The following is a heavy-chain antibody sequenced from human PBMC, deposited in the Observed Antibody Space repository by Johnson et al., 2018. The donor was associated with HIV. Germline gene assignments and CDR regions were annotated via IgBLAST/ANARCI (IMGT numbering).Heavy chain of an antibody. J-gene: IGHJ3*02. CDR1: GFTFSSYW. D-gene: IGHD1-26*01. Sequence: VQLVESGGGLVQPGGSLRLSCAASGFTFSSYWMSWVRQAPGKGLEWVANIKQDGSEKYYVDSVKGRFTISRDNAKNSLYVQMNSLRAEDTAVYYCARDLGAGSDAFDIWGQGTMVTVSS. V-gene: IGHV3-7*05. CDR2: IKQDGSEK. CDR3: ARDLGAGSDAFDI.